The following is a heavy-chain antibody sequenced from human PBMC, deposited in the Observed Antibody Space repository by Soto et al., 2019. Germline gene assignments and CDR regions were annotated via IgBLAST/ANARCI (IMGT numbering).Heavy chain of an antibody. CDR2: IYYSGST. D-gene: IGHD6-13*01. CDR3: ARAYSSSRYGMDV. J-gene: IGHJ6*02. Sequence: QVQLQESGPGLVKPSQTLSLTCTVSGGSISRGGYYWSWIRQHPGKGLEWIGDIYYSGSTYYNPSLKSRVTISGDTSKNQFSLKLSSVTAADTAVYYCARAYSSSRYGMDVWGQGTTVTVSS. CDR1: GGSISRGGYY. V-gene: IGHV4-31*03.